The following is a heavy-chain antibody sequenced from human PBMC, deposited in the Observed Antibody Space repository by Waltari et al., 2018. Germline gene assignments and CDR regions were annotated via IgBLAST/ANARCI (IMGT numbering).Heavy chain of an antibody. CDR2: ISYDGSNK. J-gene: IGHJ4*02. CDR1: GFTFSSYA. CDR3: ARGPKGEYYFDY. Sequence: QVQLVESGGGVVQPGRSLRLSCAASGFTFSSYAMHWVRQAPGKGLEWVAVISYDGSNKYYADSVKGRFTISRDNSKNTLYLQMNSLRAEDTAVYYCARGPKGEYYFDYWGQGTLVTVSS. D-gene: IGHD3-16*01. V-gene: IGHV3-30*01.